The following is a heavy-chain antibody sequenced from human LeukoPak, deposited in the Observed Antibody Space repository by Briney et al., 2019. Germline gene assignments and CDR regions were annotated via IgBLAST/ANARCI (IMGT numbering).Heavy chain of an antibody. CDR1: GGSISSSSYY. V-gene: IGHV4-30-4*01. CDR2: IYYSGST. J-gene: IGHJ4*02. D-gene: IGHD6-6*01. CDR3: ARGSWSSSIDY. Sequence: SETLSLTRTVSGGSISSSSYYWSWIRQPPGKGLEYIGYIYYSGSTYYNPSLKSRITISVDTSKNQFSLKLSSVTAADTAVYYCARGSWSSSIDYWGQGTLVTVSS.